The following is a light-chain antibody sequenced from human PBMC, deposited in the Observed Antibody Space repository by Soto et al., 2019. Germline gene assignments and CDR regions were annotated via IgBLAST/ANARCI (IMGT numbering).Light chain of an antibody. CDR2: AAF. CDR3: QQLKSYPLT. J-gene: IGKJ4*01. Sequence: DIQLTQSPSFLSASVGDRVTITCRASQGISSDLAWYQQKPGKVPKLLIYAAFTLQSGVPSRFSGGRSGAKFTLTISSLQPEDFATYYCQQLKSYPLTFGGGTKVEI. V-gene: IGKV1-9*01. CDR1: QGISSD.